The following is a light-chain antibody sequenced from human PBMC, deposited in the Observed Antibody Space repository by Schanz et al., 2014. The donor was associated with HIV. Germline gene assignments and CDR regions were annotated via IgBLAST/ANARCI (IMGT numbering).Light chain of an antibody. J-gene: IGLJ3*02. CDR1: SSNIGAGYD. V-gene: IGLV1-40*01. Sequence: QSVLAQPPSVSVAPGQRVTISCTGTSSNIGAGYDVHWYQLLPGTAPTLLIFDNTNRPSGVPARFSGSKSGSSASLAISGLQADDEADYFCQSFDSSLNGVVFGGGTKLTVL. CDR2: DNT. CDR3: QSFDSSLNGVV.